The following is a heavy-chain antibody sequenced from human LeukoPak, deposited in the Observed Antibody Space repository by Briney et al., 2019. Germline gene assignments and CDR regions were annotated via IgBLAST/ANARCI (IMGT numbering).Heavy chain of an antibody. CDR2: ISSSSSYI. Sequence: GGSLRLSCAVSGFIFSTYSMNWVRQAPGKGLEWVSSISSSSSYIYYADSVKGRFTISRDNAKNSLYLQMNSLRAEDTAVYYCARDLPRITMVRGVVIGYWGQGTLVTVSS. J-gene: IGHJ4*02. V-gene: IGHV3-21*01. CDR3: ARDLPRITMVRGVVIGY. D-gene: IGHD3-10*01. CDR1: GFIFSTYS.